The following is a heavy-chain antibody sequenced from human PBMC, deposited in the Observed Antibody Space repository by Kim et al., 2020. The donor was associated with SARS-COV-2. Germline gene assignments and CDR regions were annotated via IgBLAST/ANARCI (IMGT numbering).Heavy chain of an antibody. CDR3: TRLMVNSGEVY. V-gene: IGHV4-39*01. CDR2: IYYSGST. CDR1: GGSISSSSYY. Sequence: SETLSLTCTVSGGSISSSSYYWGWIRQPPGKGLEWIGNIYYSGSTYYNPSLKSRVTISVDTSKNQFSLKLSSVTAADTAVYYCTRLMVNSGEVYWGQGTL. J-gene: IGHJ4*02. D-gene: IGHD3-10*01.